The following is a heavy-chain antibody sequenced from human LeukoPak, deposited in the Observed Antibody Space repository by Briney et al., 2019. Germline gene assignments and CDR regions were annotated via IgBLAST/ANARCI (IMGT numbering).Heavy chain of an antibody. D-gene: IGHD5-12*01. CDR2: MNPNSGNT. CDR3: TRGLVARFDP. V-gene: IGHV1-8*01. J-gene: IGHJ5*02. Sequence: ASVKVSCKASGYTFTTYDINWVRQSPGQGLEWLGWMNPNSGNTGYAQKFQGRVTMTRDTSISTAYMELSSLRSGDTGVYYCTRGLVARFDPWGQGTLVTVSS. CDR1: GYTFTTYD.